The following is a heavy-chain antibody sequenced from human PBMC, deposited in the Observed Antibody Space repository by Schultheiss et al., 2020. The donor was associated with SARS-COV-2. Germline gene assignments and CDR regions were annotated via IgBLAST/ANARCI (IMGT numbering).Heavy chain of an antibody. D-gene: IGHD2-15*01. CDR2: IYYSGST. V-gene: IGHV4-59*12. J-gene: IGHJ6*03. CDR1: GGSISSYY. Sequence: SETLSLTCTVSGGSISSYYWSWIRQHPGKGLEWIGYIYYSGSTYYNPSLKSRVTISVDTSKNQFSLKLSSVTAADTAVYYCARGVAVAYYYYYYMDVWGKGTTVTVSS. CDR3: ARGVAVAYYYYYYMDV.